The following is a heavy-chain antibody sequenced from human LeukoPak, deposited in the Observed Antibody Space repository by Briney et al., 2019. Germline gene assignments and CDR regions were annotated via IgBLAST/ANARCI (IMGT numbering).Heavy chain of an antibody. Sequence: PGGSLRLSCAASGFIFSSYGMHWVRQAPGKGLEWVTFIRYDGSDEYYADSVKGRFTISRDNSKNTLYLQMNSLRAEDTAVYYCARASRAYGISWPPDYWGQGTLVTVSS. CDR2: IRYDGSDE. J-gene: IGHJ4*02. V-gene: IGHV3-30*02. CDR3: ARASRAYGISWPPDY. CDR1: GFIFSSYG. D-gene: IGHD6-13*01.